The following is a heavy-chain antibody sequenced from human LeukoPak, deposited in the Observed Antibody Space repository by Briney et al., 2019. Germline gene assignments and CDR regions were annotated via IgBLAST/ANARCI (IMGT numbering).Heavy chain of an antibody. D-gene: IGHD3-16*02. J-gene: IGHJ5*02. V-gene: IGHV4-39*01. CDR3: ARQVAGVIAT. CDR2: IYYSGSA. Sequence: SETLSLTCTVSGGSISSSSYYWGWIRQPPGKGLEWIGSIYYSGSAYYNPSLKSRVTISVDTSKNQFSLKLSSVTAADTAVYYCARQVAGVIATWGQGTLVTVSS. CDR1: GGSISSSSYY.